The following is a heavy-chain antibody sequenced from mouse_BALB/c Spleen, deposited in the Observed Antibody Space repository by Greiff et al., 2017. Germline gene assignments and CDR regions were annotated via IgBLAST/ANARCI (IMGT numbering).Heavy chain of an antibody. Sequence: DVQLQESGGGLVQPGGSMKLSCVASGFTFSSYWMSWVRQSPEKGLEWVAEIRLKSDNYATHYAESVKGKFTISRDDSKSRLYLQMNSLRAEDTGIYYCTDSAYWGQGTLVTVSA. V-gene: IGHV6-3*01. CDR3: TDSAY. J-gene: IGHJ3*01. CDR1: GFTFSSYW. CDR2: IRLKSDNYAT.